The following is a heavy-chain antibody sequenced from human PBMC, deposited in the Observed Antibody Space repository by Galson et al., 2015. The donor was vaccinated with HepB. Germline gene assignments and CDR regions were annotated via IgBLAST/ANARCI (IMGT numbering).Heavy chain of an antibody. Sequence: SLRLSCAASGFTFSDYYMDWVRQAPGKGLEWVGRAGPKSRSYITYYAASVKGRFTVSRGDSKNSLYLQMNSLKTEDTAVYFCARGYHSFDSWGQGSLVTVPS. CDR1: GFTFSDYY. CDR3: ARGYHSFDS. V-gene: IGHV3-72*01. CDR2: AGPKSRSYIT. D-gene: IGHD2-2*01. J-gene: IGHJ4*02.